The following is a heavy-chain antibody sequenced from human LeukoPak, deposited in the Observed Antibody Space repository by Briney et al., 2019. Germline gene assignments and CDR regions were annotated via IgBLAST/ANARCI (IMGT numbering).Heavy chain of an antibody. Sequence: PSETLSLTCTVSGGSVSSSRSSWGWVRQPPGKGLEWIGSISYSGSTYYNPSLKSRVTISVDTSKNQFSLNLTSVPAADTAVYYCARQFEGIVFITTRSYYFDYWGQGTLVTVSS. J-gene: IGHJ4*02. CDR1: GGSVSSSRSS. CDR3: ARQFEGIVFITTRSYYFDY. CDR2: ISYSGST. D-gene: IGHD3-22*01. V-gene: IGHV4-39*01.